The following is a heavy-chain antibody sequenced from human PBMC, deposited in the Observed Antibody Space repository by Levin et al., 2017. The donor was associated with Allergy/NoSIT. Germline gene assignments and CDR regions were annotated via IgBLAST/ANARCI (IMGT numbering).Heavy chain of an antibody. CDR1: GFTFNQFA. V-gene: IGHV3-23*01. CDR2: ISDGSGST. D-gene: IGHD5-18*01. Sequence: PGGSLRLSCATSGFTFNQFAMNWVRQVPGKGLEWISAISDGSGSTYYADSVKGRFTISRDNSNNTLFLDMSSLRADDTAVYYCAKDVRRYSFGYFDYWGQGTRVTVSS. CDR3: AKDVRRYSFGYFDY. J-gene: IGHJ4*02.